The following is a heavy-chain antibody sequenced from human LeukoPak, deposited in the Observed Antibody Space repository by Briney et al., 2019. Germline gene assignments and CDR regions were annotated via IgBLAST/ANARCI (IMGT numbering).Heavy chain of an antibody. CDR3: ARDGDIVVVVAATYYFDY. J-gene: IGHJ4*02. CDR2: ISSSSSYI. V-gene: IGHV3-21*01. Sequence: GGSLRLSCAASGFTFSSYSMNWVRQAPGKGLEWVSSISSSSSYIYYADSVKGRFTISRDNAKNSLYLQMNSLRAEDTAVYYCARDGDIVVVVAATYYFDYWGQGTLVTVSS. CDR1: GFTFSSYS. D-gene: IGHD2-15*01.